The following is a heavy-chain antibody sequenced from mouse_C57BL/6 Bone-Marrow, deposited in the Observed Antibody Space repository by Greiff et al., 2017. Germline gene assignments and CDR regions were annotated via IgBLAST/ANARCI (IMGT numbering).Heavy chain of an antibody. D-gene: IGHD2-2*01. Sequence: QVQLQQPGAELVKPWASVKLSCKASGYTFTSYWMHWVKQRPGQGLEWIGMIHPNSGSTNYNEKFKSKATLTVDNSSSTAYLQLSSLTSEDSAVSYYARYGYPLAMDYWGRGTSITVTS. CDR1: GYTFTSYW. V-gene: IGHV1-64*01. J-gene: IGHJ4*01. CDR2: IHPNSGST. CDR3: ARYGYPLAMDY.